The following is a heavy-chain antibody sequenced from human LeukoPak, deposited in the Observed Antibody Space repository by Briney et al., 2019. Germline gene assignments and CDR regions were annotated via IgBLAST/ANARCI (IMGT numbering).Heavy chain of an antibody. CDR3: ARRTALPRSPFDP. CDR1: GGSFSGYY. CDR2: INHSGST. D-gene: IGHD1-1*01. V-gene: IGHV4-34*01. Sequence: PSETLSLTCAVYGGSFSGYYWSWIRQPPGKGLEWIGEINHSGSTNYNPSLKSRVTILVDTSKNQFSLKLSSVTAADTAVYYCARRTALPRSPFDPSGQGTLVTVSS. J-gene: IGHJ5*02.